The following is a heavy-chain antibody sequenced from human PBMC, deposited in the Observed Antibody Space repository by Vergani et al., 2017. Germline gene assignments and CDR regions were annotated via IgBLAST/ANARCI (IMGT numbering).Heavy chain of an antibody. CDR2: ISARYPST. CDR1: GFTFSSYS. CDR3: ARLSYDTTPYLQGGYDC. Sequence: EVQLVESGGGLVKRGGSLRLSCAASGFTFSSYSMNWVRQAPGKGLEWVSAISARYPSTYYADSVKGRFTISRDNSKNMLYLQMNSLRAEDTAVYYCARLSYDTTPYLQGGYDCWVQGTLVSVSS. V-gene: IGHV3-23*04. J-gene: IGHJ4*02. D-gene: IGHD3-22*01.